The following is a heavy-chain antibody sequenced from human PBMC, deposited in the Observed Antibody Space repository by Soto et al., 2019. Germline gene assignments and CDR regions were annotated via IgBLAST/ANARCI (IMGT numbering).Heavy chain of an antibody. V-gene: IGHV3-23*01. J-gene: IGHJ4*02. CDR1: GFILGEYA. CDR3: AKDPSTGGADY. D-gene: IGHD2-15*01. CDR2: LSKDGANE. Sequence: GGSLRLSCTASGFILGEYAMNWVRHTPGAGLEWVSTLSKDGANEHYVDSVKGRFTISRDDAKNTLYLQMNSLRAEDTAMYYCAKDPSTGGADYWGQGTQVTVSS.